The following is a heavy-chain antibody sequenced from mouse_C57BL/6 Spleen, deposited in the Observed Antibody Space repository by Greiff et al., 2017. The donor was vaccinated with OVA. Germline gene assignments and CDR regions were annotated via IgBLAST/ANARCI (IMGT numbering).Heavy chain of an antibody. D-gene: IGHD2-3*01. CDR3: ARLYDGYYGWYFDV. Sequence: EVHLVESGGGLVQPGESLKLSCESNEYEFPSHDMSWVRKTPEKRLELVAAINSDGGSTYYQDTMERRFIIPRDNTKKTRYMQMSSLRSEDAALYYCARLYDGYYGWYFDVWGTGTTVTVSS. V-gene: IGHV5-2*01. CDR2: INSDGGST. CDR1: EYEFPSHD. J-gene: IGHJ1*03.